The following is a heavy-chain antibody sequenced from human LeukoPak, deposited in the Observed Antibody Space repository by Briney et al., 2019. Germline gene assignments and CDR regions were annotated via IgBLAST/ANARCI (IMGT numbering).Heavy chain of an antibody. CDR1: GDSISSSSYY. J-gene: IGHJ1*01. V-gene: IGHV4-39*01. D-gene: IGHD3-22*01. Sequence: TSETLSLTCTISGDSISSSSYYWGWIRQPPGKGLEWIGDIYYRWSTYYNPSLKSRVSISIDTSNNQFSLTLNSVTAADTALYFCARRRYYDSTGYLDWGQGTLVTVSS. CDR3: ARRRYYDSTGYLD. CDR2: IYYRWST.